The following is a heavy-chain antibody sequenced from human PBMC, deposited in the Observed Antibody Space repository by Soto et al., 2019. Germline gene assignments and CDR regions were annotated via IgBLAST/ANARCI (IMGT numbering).Heavy chain of an antibody. D-gene: IGHD1-26*01. CDR1: GGSISSGGYY. J-gene: IGHJ6*02. CDR3: ARGGQSAPQIYYYSGMDV. V-gene: IGHV4-31*03. Sequence: SETLSLTCTVSGGSISSGGYYWSWIRQHPGKGLEWIGYIYYSGSTYYNPSLKSRVTISVDTSKNQFSLKLSSVTAADTAVYYCARGGQSAPQIYYYSGMDVWGQGTTVTVSS. CDR2: IYYSGST.